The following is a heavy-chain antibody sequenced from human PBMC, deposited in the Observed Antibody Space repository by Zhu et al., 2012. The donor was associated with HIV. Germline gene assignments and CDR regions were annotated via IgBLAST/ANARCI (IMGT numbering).Heavy chain of an antibody. D-gene: IGHD5-24*01. CDR1: SGSIRSHY. J-gene: IGHJ6*02. Sequence: QVQLQESGPGLVKPSETLSLTCNVSSGSIRSHYWSWIRQPPGKGLEWIGDIHHSGGSNYNPSLKSRGTMSIDPSKNQFSLKLKSVTAADTAVYYCARSRQRWLQYYHYGMDVWGQGATVTVSS. V-gene: IGHV4-59*11. CDR3: ARSRQRWLQYYHYGMDV. CDR2: IHHSGGS.